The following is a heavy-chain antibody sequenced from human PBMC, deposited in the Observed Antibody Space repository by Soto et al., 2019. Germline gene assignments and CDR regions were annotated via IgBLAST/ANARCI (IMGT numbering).Heavy chain of an antibody. D-gene: IGHD2-21*02. CDR1: GFTFSSYG. Sequence: GGSLRLSCAASGFTFSSYGMHWVRQAPGKGLEWVAVISYDGSNKYYADSVKGRFTISRDNSKNTLYLQMNSLRAEDTAVYYCAKDGDPDYYYYMDVWGKGTTVTVSS. CDR3: AKDGDPDYYYYMDV. CDR2: ISYDGSNK. V-gene: IGHV3-30*18. J-gene: IGHJ6*03.